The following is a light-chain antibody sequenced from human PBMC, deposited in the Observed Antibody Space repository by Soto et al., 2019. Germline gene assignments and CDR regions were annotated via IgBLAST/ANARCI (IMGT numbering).Light chain of an antibody. Sequence: QSVLTQPPSVSAAPGQKVTISCSGSTSNIGNNYVSWFQQLPGTAPKLLIYENDKRPSGIPDRFSGSTSGTSATLGITGLQTGDEADYYCGTWDSSLSGYVSATGTKVTVL. CDR3: GTWDSSLSGYV. CDR1: TSNIGNNY. V-gene: IGLV1-51*02. CDR2: END. J-gene: IGLJ1*01.